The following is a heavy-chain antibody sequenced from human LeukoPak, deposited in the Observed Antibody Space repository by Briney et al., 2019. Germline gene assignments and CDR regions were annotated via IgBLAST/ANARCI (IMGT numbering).Heavy chain of an antibody. D-gene: IGHD3-10*01. V-gene: IGHV1-18*01. CDR2: ISAYNGNT. CDR1: GYTFTSYG. J-gene: IGHJ4*02. Sequence: ASVKVSCKASGYTFTSYGISWVRQAPGQGLEWMGWISAYNGNTNYAQKLQGRVTMTTDTSTSTAYMELRSLRSDDTAVYYCARDLPYSWFGEFTYWGQGTLVTVSS. CDR3: ARDLPYSWFGEFTY.